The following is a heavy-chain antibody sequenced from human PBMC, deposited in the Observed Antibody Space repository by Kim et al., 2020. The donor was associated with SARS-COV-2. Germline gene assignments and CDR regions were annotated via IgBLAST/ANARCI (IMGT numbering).Heavy chain of an antibody. CDR2: IYYSGST. D-gene: IGHD4-17*01. Sequence: SETLSLTCTVSGGSISSSSYYWGWIRQPPGKGLEWIGSIYYSGSTYYNPSLKSRVTISVDTSKNQFSLKLSSVTAADTAVYYCARRYGRPSNWDYWGQGTLVTVSS. CDR1: GGSISSSSYY. J-gene: IGHJ4*02. V-gene: IGHV4-39*01. CDR3: ARRYGRPSNWDY.